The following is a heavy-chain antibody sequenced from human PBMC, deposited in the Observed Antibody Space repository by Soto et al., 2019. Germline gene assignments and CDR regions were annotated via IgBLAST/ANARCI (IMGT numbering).Heavy chain of an antibody. CDR2: IWCDGSNK. Sequence: GGSLRLSCAASGFTFSSYSMHWVRQAPGKGLEWVAVIWCDGSNKYYADSVKGRFTISRDNSKNTLYLQMNSLRAEDTAVYYCATSAAIVGVLDYWGQGTLVTVSS. D-gene: IGHD2-2*01. CDR3: ATSAAIVGVLDY. CDR1: GFTFSSYS. V-gene: IGHV3-33*01. J-gene: IGHJ4*01.